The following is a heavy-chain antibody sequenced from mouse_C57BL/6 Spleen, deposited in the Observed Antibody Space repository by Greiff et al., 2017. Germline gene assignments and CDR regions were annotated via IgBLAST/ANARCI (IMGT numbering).Heavy chain of an antibody. CDR2: IHPNSGST. CDR3: ERDWDEEDYFDY. J-gene: IGHJ2*01. V-gene: IGHV1-64*01. Sequence: QVQLQQPGAELVKPGASVKLSCKASGYTFTSYWMHWVKQRPGQGLEWIGMIHPNSGSTNYNEKFKSKATLTVDKSSSTAYMQLSSLTSEDSAVYYCERDWDEEDYFDYWGQGTTLTVSS. D-gene: IGHD4-1*01. CDR1: GYTFTSYW.